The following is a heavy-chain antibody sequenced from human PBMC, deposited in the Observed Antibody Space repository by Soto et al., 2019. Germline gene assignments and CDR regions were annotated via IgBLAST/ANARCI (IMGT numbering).Heavy chain of an antibody. CDR3: ARDRSYYDSIGSYPPPY. CDR1: GFTFSSYA. D-gene: IGHD3-22*01. CDR2: ISGSAATT. Sequence: EVQLLASGGGLVQPGGSLRLSCAASGFTFSSYAMNWVRQAPGKGLEWVSAISGSAATTQFADSVKGRFATSRDNSRNTLYLQMNSLRAEDTAVYYCARDRSYYDSIGSYPPPYWGQGTLVTVST. V-gene: IGHV3-23*01. J-gene: IGHJ4*02.